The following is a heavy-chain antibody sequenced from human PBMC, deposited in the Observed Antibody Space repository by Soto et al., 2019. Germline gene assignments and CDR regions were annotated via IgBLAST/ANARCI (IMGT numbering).Heavy chain of an antibody. CDR3: ARSRHGSGSYTHFYYGLAV. V-gene: IGHV3-30-3*01. J-gene: IGHJ6*02. CDR2: ISFDGSTE. D-gene: IGHD3-10*01. Sequence: QVQLVESGGGVVQPGRSLRLSCAASGFTFISYAMHWVRQAPGKGLEWVSVISFDGSTEYYADSVKGRFTISRDNSKNTVYLQMNSLRSEHTAVYYCARSRHGSGSYTHFYYGLAVWGQGTTVTVSS. CDR1: GFTFISYA.